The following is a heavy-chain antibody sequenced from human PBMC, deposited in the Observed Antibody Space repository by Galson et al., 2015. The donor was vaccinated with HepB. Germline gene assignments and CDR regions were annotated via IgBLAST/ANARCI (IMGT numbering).Heavy chain of an antibody. CDR1: GYTFTSYA. D-gene: IGHD6-13*01. Sequence: SVKVSCKASGYTFTSYAMHWVRQAPGQRLEWMGWINAGNGNTKYSQKFQGRVTITRDTSASTAYMELSSLRSEDTAVYYCARTLARVIKAAAASLDYGMDVWGQGTTVTVSS. CDR2: INAGNGNT. CDR3: ARTLARVIKAAAASLDYGMDV. V-gene: IGHV1-3*01. J-gene: IGHJ6*02.